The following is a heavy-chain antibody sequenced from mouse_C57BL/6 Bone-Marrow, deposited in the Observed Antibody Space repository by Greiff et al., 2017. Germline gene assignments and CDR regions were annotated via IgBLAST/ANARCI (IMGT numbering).Heavy chain of an antibody. J-gene: IGHJ4*01. CDR3: AGLIYCYGSTSDAMDY. CDR1: GFTFSSYA. CDR2: ISDGGSYT. D-gene: IGHD1-1*01. V-gene: IGHV5-4*01. Sequence: EVHLVESGGGLVKPGGSLKLSCAASGFTFSSYAMSWVRQTPEKRLEWVATISDGGSYTNYPDNVKGRFTIPRDNAKNNLDLQMSHLKSKGTAMYYCAGLIYCYGSTSDAMDYWGQGTSVTVSS.